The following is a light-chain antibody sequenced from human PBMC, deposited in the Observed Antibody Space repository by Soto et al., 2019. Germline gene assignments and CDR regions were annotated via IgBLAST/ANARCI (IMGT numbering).Light chain of an antibody. Sequence: EIVMTQSPATLSVSPGERATLYCRTSLGVSANLAWYQHKPGQAPRLLIYDASTRAAGIPARFSGSGSGTEFTLTISGLQSEDFAVYYCQQYNNWPPTWTFGQGTKVDIK. CDR1: LGVSAN. V-gene: IGKV3-15*01. CDR3: QQYNNWPPTWT. CDR2: DAS. J-gene: IGKJ1*01.